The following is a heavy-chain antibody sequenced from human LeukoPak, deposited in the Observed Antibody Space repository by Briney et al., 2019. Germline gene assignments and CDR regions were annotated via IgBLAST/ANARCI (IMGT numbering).Heavy chain of an antibody. CDR3: ARVSLSSDSSGSEFDY. J-gene: IGHJ4*02. V-gene: IGHV1-69*05. Sequence: ASVKVSCKASGGTFSSYAISWVRQAPGQGLEWMGGIIPIFGTANYAQKFQGRVTMTRDTSTSTVYMELSSLRSEDTAVYYCARVSLSSDSSGSEFDYWGQGTLVTVSS. D-gene: IGHD3-22*01. CDR2: IIPIFGTA. CDR1: GGTFSSYA.